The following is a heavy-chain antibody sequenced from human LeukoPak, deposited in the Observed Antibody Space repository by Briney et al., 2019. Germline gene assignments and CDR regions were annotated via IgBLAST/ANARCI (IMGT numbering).Heavy chain of an antibody. Sequence: ASVKVSCKASGYTFTGYYMHWVRQAPGQGLEWMGWINPNSGGTNYAQKFQGWVTMTRDTSISTAYMELSRLRSDDTAVYYCARAMGQWLVHFDYWGQGTLVTVSS. CDR3: ARAMGQWLVHFDY. D-gene: IGHD6-19*01. CDR2: INPNSGGT. CDR1: GYTFTGYY. V-gene: IGHV1-2*04. J-gene: IGHJ4*02.